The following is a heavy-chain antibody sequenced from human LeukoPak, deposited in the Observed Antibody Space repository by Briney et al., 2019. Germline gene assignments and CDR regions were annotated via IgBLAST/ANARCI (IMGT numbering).Heavy chain of an antibody. J-gene: IGHJ4*02. CDR1: GFSLSNPRMG. CDR3: ARIADTARVDY. D-gene: IGHD5-18*01. Sequence: SGPVLVKPTETLTLTCTVSGFSLSNPRMGVSWIRQPPGKALEWLAHIFSNDGKYYSTSLKSRLTISKDTSKSQVLLTMTNMDPVDTATFYCARIADTARVDYWGQGILVTVSS. V-gene: IGHV2-26*01. CDR2: IFSNDGK.